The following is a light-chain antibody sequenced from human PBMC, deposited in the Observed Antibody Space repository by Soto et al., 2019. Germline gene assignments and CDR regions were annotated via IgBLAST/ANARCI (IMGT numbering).Light chain of an antibody. CDR1: SSDVGGYNY. J-gene: IGLJ1*01. CDR3: NSYTSKSTGV. CDR2: KVS. Sequence: QSALTQPASVSGSPGQSITISCTGTSSDVGGYNYVSWYQQQPGKAPKLIIYKVSNRPSGVSNRFSGSKSGNTASLTISGLQAEDEADYYCNSYTSKSTGVFGTGTKLTVL. V-gene: IGLV2-14*01.